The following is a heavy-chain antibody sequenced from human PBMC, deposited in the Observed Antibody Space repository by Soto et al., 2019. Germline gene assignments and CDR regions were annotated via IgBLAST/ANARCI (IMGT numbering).Heavy chain of an antibody. V-gene: IGHV4-4*02. CDR2: IYHSGST. D-gene: IGHD4-17*01. J-gene: IGHJ6*02. Sequence: SETLSLTCAVSGGSISSSNWWSWVRQPPGKGLEWIGEIYHSGSTNYNPSLKSRVTISVDKSKNQFSLKLSSVTAADTAVYYCARAVFFTVTTVYYYYGMDVWGQGTTVTVSS. CDR1: GGSISSSNW. CDR3: ARAVFFTVTTVYYYYGMDV.